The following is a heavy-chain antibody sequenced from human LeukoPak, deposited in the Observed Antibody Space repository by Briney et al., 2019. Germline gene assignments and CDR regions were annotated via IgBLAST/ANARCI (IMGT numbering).Heavy chain of an antibody. V-gene: IGHV3-48*01. Sequence: RSGGSLRLSCAASGFTFSSYEMNWVRQAPGKGLEWVSYISYSSSTIYYADSVKGRFTISRDNGKNSLYLQMNSLRAEDTAVYYCARDRLHYGEYEKTFDYWGQGTLVTVSS. CDR1: GFTFSSYE. D-gene: IGHD4-17*01. J-gene: IGHJ4*02. CDR2: ISYSSSTI. CDR3: ARDRLHYGEYEKTFDY.